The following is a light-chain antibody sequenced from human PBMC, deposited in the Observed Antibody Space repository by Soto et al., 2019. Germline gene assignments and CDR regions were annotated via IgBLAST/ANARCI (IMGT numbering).Light chain of an antibody. V-gene: IGLV2-14*01. J-gene: IGLJ1*01. Sequence: QSVLTQPASVSGSLGQSITMSCTGTSTDVGGYNFVSWYQQHPDKAPKLLIYEVTNRPSGVSNRFSGSKSGNTASLTISGLQAEDEADYYCSSYTSTGTPVFGTGTEVTVL. CDR2: EVT. CDR3: SSYTSTGTPV. CDR1: STDVGGYNF.